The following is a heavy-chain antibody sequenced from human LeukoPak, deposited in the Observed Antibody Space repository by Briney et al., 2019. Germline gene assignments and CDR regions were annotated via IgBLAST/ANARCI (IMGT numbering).Heavy chain of an antibody. CDR3: ARGEVEMATVGDDSFDI. Sequence: ASVKVSCKVFGYTFTGYHIHWVRQAPGQGLEWMGRINPNTGGTNYAQKSQGRVTMTRDTSVSTAYMELSRLTSDDTAVYYCARGEVEMATVGDDSFDIWGQGTMVAVYS. J-gene: IGHJ3*02. D-gene: IGHD5-24*01. V-gene: IGHV1-2*06. CDR1: GYTFTGYH. CDR2: INPNTGGT.